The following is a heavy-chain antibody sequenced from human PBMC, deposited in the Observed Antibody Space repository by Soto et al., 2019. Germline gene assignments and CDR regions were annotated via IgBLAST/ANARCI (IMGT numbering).Heavy chain of an antibody. D-gene: IGHD6-6*01. CDR1: GFTFSDHY. V-gene: IGHV3-72*01. CDR2: IRNKANSYTT. J-gene: IGHJ4*02. CDR3: ARVGLSSASRRSRRYDY. Sequence: GSLRLSCAAFGFTFSDHYMDWVRQAPGKGLERVGRIRNKANSYTTEYAASAKGRFTISRDDSKNSLDLQMNSLKTEDTAVYYCARVGLSSASRRSRRYDYWGQGTLVTVSS.